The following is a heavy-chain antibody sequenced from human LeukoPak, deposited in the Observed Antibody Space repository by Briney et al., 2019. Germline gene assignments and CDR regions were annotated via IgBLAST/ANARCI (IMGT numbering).Heavy chain of an antibody. Sequence: ASVKVSCKASVYTFTRYDINWVRQDTGQGLEWMGWMNPNSGNTGYAQKFQGRVTMTSNTSISTAYMELSSLRSEDTAVYYCARDGYSGYDPWGQGTLVTVSS. CDR3: ARDGYSGYDP. V-gene: IGHV1-8*01. D-gene: IGHD5-12*01. CDR1: VYTFTRYD. CDR2: MNPNSGNT. J-gene: IGHJ5*02.